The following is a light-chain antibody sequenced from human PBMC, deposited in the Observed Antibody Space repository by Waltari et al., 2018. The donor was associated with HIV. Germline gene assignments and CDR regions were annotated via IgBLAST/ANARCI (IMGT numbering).Light chain of an antibody. CDR1: QSVNNN. Sequence: SVSPGERATLSCRASQSVNNNVAWYQQKVGQAPRLLIYGASTRATGIPARFSGSGSGTDFTLTISSLQSEDFALYYCQQYNNWPPWTFGQGTKVEIK. J-gene: IGKJ1*01. CDR3: QQYNNWPPWT. V-gene: IGKV3-15*01. CDR2: GAS.